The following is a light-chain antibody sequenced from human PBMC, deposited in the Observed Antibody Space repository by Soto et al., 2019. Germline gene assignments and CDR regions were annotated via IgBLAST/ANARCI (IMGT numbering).Light chain of an antibody. Sequence: QSALTQPASVSGSPGQSITISCTGTSSDVGGYNYVSWYQHHPGKAPKLMISSVSSRPSGVSNRFSGSKSGNTASLTISGLQPEDEADYYCSSYTSSDTYVFGTGTSSPS. CDR1: SSDVGGYNY. V-gene: IGLV2-14*03. J-gene: IGLJ1*01. CDR3: SSYTSSDTYV. CDR2: SVS.